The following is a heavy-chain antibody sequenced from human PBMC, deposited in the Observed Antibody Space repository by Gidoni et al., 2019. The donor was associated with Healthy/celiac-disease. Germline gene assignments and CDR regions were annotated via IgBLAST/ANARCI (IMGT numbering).Heavy chain of an antibody. Sequence: QVQLVESGGGLVKPGGSLRLSCAASVFPFRDYYMSWIRRAPGKGLEWVSYISSSSSTIYYADSVKGRCTISRDNAKNSLYLKMNSLRAEDTAVYYCARDFNWNFGWEGYYFDYWGQGTLVTVSS. V-gene: IGHV3-11*01. D-gene: IGHD1-7*01. CDR3: ARDFNWNFGWEGYYFDY. CDR2: ISSSSSTI. CDR1: VFPFRDYY. J-gene: IGHJ4*02.